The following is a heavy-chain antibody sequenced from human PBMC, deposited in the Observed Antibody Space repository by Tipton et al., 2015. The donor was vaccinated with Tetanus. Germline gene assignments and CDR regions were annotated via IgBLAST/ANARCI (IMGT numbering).Heavy chain of an antibody. CDR3: ARANNEFPKKGPFDS. Sequence: TLSLTCAVYGGSLSRYYWTWIRQPPGKGLEWIGEVDDSGSTNYSPSLKSRITISQDTSKNQFSLRLTSVTAADTAVYYCARANNEFPKKGPFDSWGQGSLVIVSS. J-gene: IGHJ4*02. CDR2: VDDSGST. CDR1: GGSLSRYY. D-gene: IGHD1-1*01. V-gene: IGHV4-34*01.